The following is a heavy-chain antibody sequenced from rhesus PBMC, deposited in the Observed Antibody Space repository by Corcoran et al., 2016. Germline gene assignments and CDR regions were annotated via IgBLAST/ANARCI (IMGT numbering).Heavy chain of an antibody. CDR3: ATRSNVYGSDAFDF. Sequence: EVQLVQTGAEVKKPGASVKISCKASGHTCTDYYLHWVRQVPGKGLEWMGRVDPEDGEAIHAQKFQDRVTLTADTSTDTAYMALSSLRSEDTAVYYCATRSNVYGSDAFDFWGQGLRVTVSS. V-gene: IGHV1-111*02. D-gene: IGHD1-44*02. CDR1: GHTCTDYY. CDR2: VDPEDGEA. J-gene: IGHJ3*01.